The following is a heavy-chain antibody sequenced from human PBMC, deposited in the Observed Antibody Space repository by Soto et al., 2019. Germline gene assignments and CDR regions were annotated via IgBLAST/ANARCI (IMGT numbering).Heavy chain of an antibody. V-gene: IGHV1-69*04. J-gene: IGHJ3*02. CDR2: IIPILGIA. Sequence: ASVKVSCKASGGTFSSYAISWVRQAPGQGLEWMGRIIPILGIANYAQKFQGRVTITADKSTSTAYMELSSLRSEDTAVYYCERGGRGYSYAPDEFDIWGQGTMVTVSS. D-gene: IGHD5-18*01. CDR1: GGTFSSYA. CDR3: ERGGRGYSYAPDEFDI.